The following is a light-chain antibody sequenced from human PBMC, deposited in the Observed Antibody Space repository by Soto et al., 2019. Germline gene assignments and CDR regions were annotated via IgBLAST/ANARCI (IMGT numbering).Light chain of an antibody. CDR2: GNS. V-gene: IGLV1-40*01. CDR1: SSNIGSGYD. CDR3: QSYDSSLSGSV. J-gene: IGLJ2*01. Sequence: QSVLTQPPSVSGSPGQRVTLSCTWSSSNIGSGYDVHWYQQLPGTAPKLLISGNSNRPSGVPDRFSGSKSGTSASRAITGLQAQDEADYYCQSYDSSLSGSVFGGGTKLTVL.